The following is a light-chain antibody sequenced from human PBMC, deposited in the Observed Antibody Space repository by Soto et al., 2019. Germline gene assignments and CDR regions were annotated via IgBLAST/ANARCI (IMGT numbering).Light chain of an antibody. CDR2: GAS. Sequence: VLTQSPGTLSLSPGLRATLSCRASHSVSRTYLAWYQQKPGQAPRLLIFGASDRATGTPDRLSGSGSGTDFTLSIRRLEPEDYAVYYCQQFDDSVTFGQGTRLEIK. CDR1: HSVSRTY. CDR3: QQFDDSVT. J-gene: IGKJ5*01. V-gene: IGKV3-20*01.